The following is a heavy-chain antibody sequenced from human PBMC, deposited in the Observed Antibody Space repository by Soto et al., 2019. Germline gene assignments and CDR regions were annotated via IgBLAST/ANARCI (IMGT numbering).Heavy chain of an antibody. V-gene: IGHV1-3*01. CDR1: GYTFTSYA. Sequence: GPSVKVSCKASGYTFTSYAMHWVRQAPGQRLEWMGWINAGNGNTKYSQKFQGRVTITRDTSASTAYMELSSLRSEDTAVYYCARERLRFLEWSSKPAYYYGMDVWGQGTTVTVSS. D-gene: IGHD3-3*01. CDR3: ARERLRFLEWSSKPAYYYGMDV. CDR2: INAGNGNT. J-gene: IGHJ6*02.